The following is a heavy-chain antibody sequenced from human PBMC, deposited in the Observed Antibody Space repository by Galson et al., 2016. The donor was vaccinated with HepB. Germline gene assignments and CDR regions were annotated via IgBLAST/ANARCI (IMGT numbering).Heavy chain of an antibody. J-gene: IGHJ4*02. D-gene: IGHD1-26*01. CDR1: GFSFRRYW. Sequence: SLRLSCATSGFSFRRYWVIWVRQAPGRGLEWVAKMNPDGSEEYYVDSVNGRFTISRDNVKGSLYLQMNSLRADDTAVYYCPGDRGGATILDYWGQGTLVTVSS. CDR2: MNPDGSEE. V-gene: IGHV3-7*03. CDR3: PGDRGGATILDY.